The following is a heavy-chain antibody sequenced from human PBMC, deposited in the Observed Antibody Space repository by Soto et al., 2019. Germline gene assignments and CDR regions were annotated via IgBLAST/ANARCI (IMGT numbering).Heavy chain of an antibody. CDR1: GGSFSGYY. CDR2: INHSGST. J-gene: IGHJ6*02. Sequence: SETLSLTCAVYGGSFSGYYWSWIRQPPGKGLEWIGEINHSGSTNYNPSLKSRVTISVETSKNQFSLKLSSVTAADTAGYYCARAADLRVYYYYYGMDVWGQGTTATVSS. D-gene: IGHD3-16*01. V-gene: IGHV4-34*01. CDR3: ARAADLRVYYYYYGMDV.